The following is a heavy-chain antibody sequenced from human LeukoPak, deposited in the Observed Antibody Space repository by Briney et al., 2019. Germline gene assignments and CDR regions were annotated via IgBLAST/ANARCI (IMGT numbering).Heavy chain of an antibody. CDR2: ISSNGGST. V-gene: IGHV3-64*01. J-gene: IGHJ4*02. CDR3: ARGVVPYYFDY. CDR1: GFTFRSYA. Sequence: QPGGSLRLSCAASGFTFRSYAMHWVRQAPGKGLEYVSAISSNGGSTYYANSVKGRFTISRDNSKNTLYLQMGSLRAEDMAVYYCARGVVPYYFDYWGQGTLVTVSS. D-gene: IGHD2-2*01.